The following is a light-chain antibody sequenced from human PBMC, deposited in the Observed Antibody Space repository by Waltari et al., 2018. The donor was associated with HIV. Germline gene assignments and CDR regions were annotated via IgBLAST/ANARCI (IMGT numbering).Light chain of an antibody. J-gene: IGKJ2*01. CDR2: GAS. CDR3: HQYGSSYT. V-gene: IGKV3-20*01. CDR1: QSVSSSY. Sequence: EIVLTQSPGTLSLSPGERATLSCRASQSVSSSYLAWYQQKPGQAPRLLIYGASSRATGIPDRFSGSGSGTDITLTISRLEPEDFAVYYCHQYGSSYTFGQGTKLEIK.